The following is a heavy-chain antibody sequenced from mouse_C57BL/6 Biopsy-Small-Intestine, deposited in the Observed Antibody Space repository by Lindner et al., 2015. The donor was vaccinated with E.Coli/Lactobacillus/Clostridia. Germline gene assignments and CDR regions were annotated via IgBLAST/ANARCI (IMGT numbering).Heavy chain of an antibody. J-gene: IGHJ2*01. Sequence: QLQESGAELVKPGASVKISCKASGYAFSSYWMNWVKQRPGKGLEWIGQIYPGDGDTNYNGKFKGKATLTADKSSSTAYMQLSSLTSEDSAVYFCARGYYDYDGYFDYWGQGTTLTVSS. D-gene: IGHD2-4*01. CDR2: IYPGDGDT. CDR3: ARGYYDYDGYFDY. V-gene: IGHV1-80*01. CDR1: GYAFSSYW.